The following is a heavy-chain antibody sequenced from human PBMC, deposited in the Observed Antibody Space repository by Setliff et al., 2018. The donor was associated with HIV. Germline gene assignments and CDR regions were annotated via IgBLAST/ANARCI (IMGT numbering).Heavy chain of an antibody. D-gene: IGHD3-3*01. CDR3: ARAKTIGVSAVFFDP. Sequence: PSETLSLTCTVSGGSMNSDSYSWTWLRQPAGKGPELIGHIYVGGSVIYNPSLASRVTISMVPSKNQFSLDLSSVTAADTAKYYCARAKTIGVSAVFFDPWGQGRPVTVSS. V-gene: IGHV4-61*09. CDR1: GGSMNSDSYS. J-gene: IGHJ5*02. CDR2: IYVGGSV.